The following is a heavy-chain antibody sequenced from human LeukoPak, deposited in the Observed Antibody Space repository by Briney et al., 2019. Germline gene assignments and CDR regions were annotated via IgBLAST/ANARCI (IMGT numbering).Heavy chain of an antibody. CDR1: GYTFTSYY. CDR2: INPSGGST. D-gene: IGHD3-22*01. CDR3: ARDNYYDSSGYLSAFDI. J-gene: IGHJ3*02. Sequence: ASVKVSCKASGYTFTSYYMHWVRQAPGQGLEWMGIINPSGGSTSYAQKFQGRATMTRDMSTSTVYMELSSLRSEDTAVYYCARDNYYDSSGYLSAFDIWGQGTMVTVSS. V-gene: IGHV1-46*01.